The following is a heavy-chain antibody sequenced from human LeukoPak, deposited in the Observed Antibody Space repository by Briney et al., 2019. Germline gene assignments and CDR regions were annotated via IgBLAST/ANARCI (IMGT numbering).Heavy chain of an antibody. V-gene: IGHV6-1*01. D-gene: IGHD2-2*01. CDR2: TYYRSTWYN. CDR1: GDSVSSNSVT. Sequence: SQTLSLTCAISGDSVSSNSVTWNWIRQSPSRGLEWLGRTYYRSTWYNDYAVSVRGRITVNPDTSKNQFSLHLNSVTPEDAAVYYCARRLTQYDCFDPWGQGIPVTVSS. J-gene: IGHJ5*02. CDR3: ARRLTQYDCFDP.